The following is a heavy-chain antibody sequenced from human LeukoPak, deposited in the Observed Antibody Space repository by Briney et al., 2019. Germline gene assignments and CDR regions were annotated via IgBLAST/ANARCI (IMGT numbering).Heavy chain of an antibody. D-gene: IGHD2-2*01. J-gene: IGHJ3*02. CDR3: ARGGYCSSSSCYGDDAFDI. V-gene: IGHV4-59*01. Sequence: PSETLSLTCTVSGGSISNYYWSWIRQSPGEGLEWIGYIYYSGSTNYNPCLMSRVTISVDTTRNQFPLRLSSVTAADTAMYYCARGGYCSSSSCYGDDAFDIWGQGTMVTVSS. CDR2: IYYSGST. CDR1: GGSISNYY.